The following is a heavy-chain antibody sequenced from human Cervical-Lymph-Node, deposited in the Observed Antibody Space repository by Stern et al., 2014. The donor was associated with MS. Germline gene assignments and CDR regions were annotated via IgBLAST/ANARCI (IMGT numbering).Heavy chain of an antibody. CDR2: IIPVFGTT. J-gene: IGHJ5*01. V-gene: IGHV1-69*01. Sequence: VHLVESGAEVKKPGSSVKVSCKASGGTFSTSVISWVRQAPGQGLEWMGGIIPVFGTTNYGQKFQGRVTITADESTSTAYMELSSLRSEDTAMYYCATYYCGGDCYSGYFDPWGQGTLVTVSS. CDR1: GGTFSTSV. CDR3: ATYYCGGDCYSGYFDP. D-gene: IGHD2-21*02.